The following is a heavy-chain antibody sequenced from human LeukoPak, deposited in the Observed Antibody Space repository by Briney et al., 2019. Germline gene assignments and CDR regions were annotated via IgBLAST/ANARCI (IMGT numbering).Heavy chain of an antibody. CDR3: ASLYYCDSSGYPKPDY. D-gene: IGHD3-22*01. Sequence: SVKVSCKASGGTFSSYAISWVRQAPGQGLEWMGGIIPIFGTANYAQKFQGRVTITADESTSTAYMELSSLRSEDTAVYYCASLYYCDSSGYPKPDYWGQGTLVTVSS. V-gene: IGHV1-69*01. CDR2: IIPIFGTA. J-gene: IGHJ4*02. CDR1: GGTFSSYA.